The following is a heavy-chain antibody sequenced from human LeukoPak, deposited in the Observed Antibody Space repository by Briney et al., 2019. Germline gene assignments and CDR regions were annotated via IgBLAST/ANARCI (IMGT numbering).Heavy chain of an antibody. CDR2: IIPIFGTA. V-gene: IGHV1-69*13. Sequence: SVKVSCKASGGTFSSYAISWVRQAPGQGLEWMGGIIPIFGTANYAQKFQGRVTITADESTSTAYMELRSLRSEDTDVYYCETVDTAMVPFYYWGQGTLVTVSS. CDR3: ETVDTAMVPFYY. D-gene: IGHD5-18*01. J-gene: IGHJ4*02. CDR1: GGTFSSYA.